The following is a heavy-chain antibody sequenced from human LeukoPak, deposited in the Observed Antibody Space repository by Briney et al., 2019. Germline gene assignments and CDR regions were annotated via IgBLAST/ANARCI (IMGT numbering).Heavy chain of an antibody. CDR3: ARSSIAATKGRYYFDY. J-gene: IGHJ4*02. V-gene: IGHV3-23*01. Sequence: GGSLRLSCAASGFTISSYAMSWVRQAPGKGLEWVSAISGSGGSTYYADSVKGRFTISRDSSYNTLSLQMNSLRAEDTAVYYCARSSIAATKGRYYFDYWGQGTLVTVSS. D-gene: IGHD6-6*01. CDR2: ISGSGGST. CDR1: GFTISSYA.